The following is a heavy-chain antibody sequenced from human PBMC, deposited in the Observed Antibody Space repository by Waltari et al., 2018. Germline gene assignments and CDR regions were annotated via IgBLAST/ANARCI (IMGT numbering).Heavy chain of an antibody. CDR1: DVSITSNKLY. CDR3: ATYIGASVGTAAFDV. CDR2: VSYSGTT. D-gene: IGHD5-12*01. Sequence: QLQLQESGPRLVRPSETLSLICRVSDVSITSNKLYWAWIRQSPGQGLGWIGTVSYSGTTYISPSLKSRVSVSRDTSKNQVSLILGSVTAADMAVYYCATYIGASVGTAAFDVWGQGTMVTVSS. V-gene: IGHV4-39*01. J-gene: IGHJ3*01.